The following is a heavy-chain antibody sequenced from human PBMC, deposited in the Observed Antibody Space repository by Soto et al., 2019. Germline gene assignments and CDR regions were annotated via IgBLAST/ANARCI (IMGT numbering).Heavy chain of an antibody. D-gene: IGHD3-9*01. CDR1: GGTFSSYT. V-gene: IGHV1-69*08. J-gene: IGHJ4*02. Sequence: QVQLVQSGAEVKKPGSSVKVSCTASGGTFSSYTISWVRQAPGQGLEWMGRIIPILGIANYAQKFQGRVTITADKSTSTAYMELSSLRSEDTAVYYCAREGYDILTGYYFFDYWGQGTLVTVSS. CDR2: IIPILGIA. CDR3: AREGYDILTGYYFFDY.